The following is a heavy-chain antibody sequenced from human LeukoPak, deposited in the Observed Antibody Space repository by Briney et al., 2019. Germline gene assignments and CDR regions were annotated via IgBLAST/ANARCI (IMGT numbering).Heavy chain of an antibody. CDR3: ARGDYSFDY. CDR2: TYYRSKWYN. D-gene: IGHD3-3*01. Sequence: SQTLSLTCAISGDSVSSISAAWNWIRQSPSRGPEWLGRTYYRSKWYNDYALSVKSRITITPDTSKNHFPLQLNSVTPEDTAEYYCARGDYSFDYWGQGTLVTVSS. J-gene: IGHJ4*02. CDR1: GDSVSSISAA. V-gene: IGHV6-1*01.